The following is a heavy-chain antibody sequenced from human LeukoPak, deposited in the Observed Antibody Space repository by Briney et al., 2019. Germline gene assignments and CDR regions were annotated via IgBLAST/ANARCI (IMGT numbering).Heavy chain of an antibody. CDR2: IRYDGSNK. CDR1: GFTLSSYG. D-gene: IGHD6-13*01. Sequence: GGSLRFSCAASGFTLSSYGMHWVRQAPGKGLEWVAFIRYDGSNKQHADSVKGRFTISRDNSKDTLYPQMNSLRAEDSALYYCAKDKSLYSKSWYYFDYWGQGTLVTVSS. V-gene: IGHV3-30*02. J-gene: IGHJ4*02. CDR3: AKDKSLYSKSWYYFDY.